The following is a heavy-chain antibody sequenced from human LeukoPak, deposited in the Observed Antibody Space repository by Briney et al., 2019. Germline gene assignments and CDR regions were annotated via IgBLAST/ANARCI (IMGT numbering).Heavy chain of an antibody. Sequence: GGSLRLSCAASGFTFSRYSMNWVRQAPGKELEWVSSISSTSTYIYYADSVKGRFTISRDNAKNSLYLQMNSLRAEDTSIYYCARGEQWLPYFNFWGQGSLVTVSS. D-gene: IGHD6-19*01. V-gene: IGHV3-21*01. CDR3: ARGEQWLPYFNF. CDR2: ISSTSTYI. CDR1: GFTFSRYS. J-gene: IGHJ4*02.